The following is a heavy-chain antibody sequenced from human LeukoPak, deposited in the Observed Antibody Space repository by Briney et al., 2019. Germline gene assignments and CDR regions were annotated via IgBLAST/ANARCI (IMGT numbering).Heavy chain of an antibody. CDR1: GLTFSSYA. D-gene: IGHD3-9*01. CDR2: ISGSGGST. Sequence: GGSLRLSCAASGLTFSSYAMSWVRQAPGKGLEWVSAISGSGGSTYYADSVKGRFTISRDNSKNTLYLQMNSLRAEDTAVYYCAKGVRYFDWLFPTYYFDYWGQGTLVTVSS. J-gene: IGHJ4*02. CDR3: AKGVRYFDWLFPTYYFDY. V-gene: IGHV3-23*01.